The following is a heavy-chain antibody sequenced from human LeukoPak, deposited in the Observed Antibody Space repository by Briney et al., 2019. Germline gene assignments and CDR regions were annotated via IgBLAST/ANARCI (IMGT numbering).Heavy chain of an antibody. D-gene: IGHD2-15*01. V-gene: IGHV4-34*01. CDR3: ARGSHCSGGGCSRTIYGMDV. J-gene: IGHJ6*04. CDR1: GGSFSGYY. CDR2: INHSGST. Sequence: SETLSLTCAVYGGSFSGYYWSWIRQPPGKGLEWIGEINHSGSTNYNPSLKSRVTIPVDTSKNQFSLKPSSVTAADTAVYYCARGSHCSGGGCSRTIYGMDVWGKGTTVTVSS.